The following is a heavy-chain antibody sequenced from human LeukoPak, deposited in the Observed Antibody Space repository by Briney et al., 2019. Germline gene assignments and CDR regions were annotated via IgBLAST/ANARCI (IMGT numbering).Heavy chain of an antibody. J-gene: IGHJ4*02. Sequence: GGSLRLSCAASGFTFSSYAMSWVRQAPGKGLEWVSAISGSGDRTYFADSVKGRFTISRDNSKNTLYLQMNSLRAEDTAVYYCAKFADSSGYYRYYFDYWGQGTLVTVSS. D-gene: IGHD3-22*01. CDR3: AKFADSSGYYRYYFDY. V-gene: IGHV3-23*01. CDR2: ISGSGDRT. CDR1: GFTFSSYA.